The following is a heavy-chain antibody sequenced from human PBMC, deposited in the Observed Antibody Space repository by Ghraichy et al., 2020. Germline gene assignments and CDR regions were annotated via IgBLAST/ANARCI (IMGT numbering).Heavy chain of an antibody. V-gene: IGHV4-59*08. D-gene: IGHD1-26*01. J-gene: IGHJ4*02. CDR3: ARHPVYSGTFDY. CDR1: GGSTSSYY. Sequence: SQTLSLTCTVSGGSTSSYYWSWIRQPPGKGLEWIGYIYSIGSINYNPSLRSRVTISADTSKSQFSLKLSSVTAADTAVYYCARHPVYSGTFDYWGQGILVTVSS. CDR2: IYSIGSI.